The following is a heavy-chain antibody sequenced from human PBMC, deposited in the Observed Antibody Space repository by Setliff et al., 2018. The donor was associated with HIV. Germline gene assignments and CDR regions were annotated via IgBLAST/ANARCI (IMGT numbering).Heavy chain of an antibody. Sequence: PGGSLRLSCAASGFTFSSYEMNWVRQAPGKGLEWVSYISGTAYNTYYADSVKGRSTISRDNSKNTLYLQIDNLGAEDTAIYYCAKDPHNIYLFYFHYMDVWGKGTTVTVSS. V-gene: IGHV3-23*01. CDR1: GFTFSSYE. J-gene: IGHJ6*03. CDR2: ISGTAYNT. CDR3: AKDPHNIYLFYFHYMDV.